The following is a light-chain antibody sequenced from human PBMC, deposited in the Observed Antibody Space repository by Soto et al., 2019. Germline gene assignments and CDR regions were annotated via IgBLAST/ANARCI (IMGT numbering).Light chain of an antibody. J-gene: IGKJ1*01. Sequence: ELVLTQSPGTLSLSPGERATLSCRASQSVSSNYLAWYQQKPGQAPRLLIYGASSRATGIPDRFSGSGSGTDLTITISRLEPEDVEVYDGQQYGNSPQTFGQGTKVDIK. CDR2: GAS. V-gene: IGKV3-20*01. CDR1: QSVSSNY. CDR3: QQYGNSPQT.